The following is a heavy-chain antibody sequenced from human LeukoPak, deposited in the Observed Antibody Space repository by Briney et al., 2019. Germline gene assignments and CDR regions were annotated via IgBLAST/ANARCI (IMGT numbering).Heavy chain of an antibody. Sequence: ASVKVSCKASGGTFSSYTISWVRQAPGQGLEWMGRILPILGIANYAQKFQGRVTITADKSTSTAYMELSSLRSEDTAVYYCARDFVLDQPLSDYYDSSTQVYYYYGMDVWGQGTTVTVSS. V-gene: IGHV1-69*04. CDR1: GGTFSSYT. CDR2: ILPILGIA. J-gene: IGHJ6*02. CDR3: ARDFVLDQPLSDYYDSSTQVYYYYGMDV. D-gene: IGHD3-22*01.